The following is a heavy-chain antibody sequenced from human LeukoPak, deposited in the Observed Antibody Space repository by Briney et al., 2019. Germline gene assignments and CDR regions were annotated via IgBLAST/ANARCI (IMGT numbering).Heavy chain of an antibody. Sequence: PGGSLRLSCAASGFTFDDYAMHWVRQAPGKGLEWVSGISWNSGSIGYADSVKGRFTISRDNAKNSLYLQMNSLRAEDMALYYCAKALKYYYDSSGYYSDAFDIWGQGTMVTVSS. CDR1: GFTFDDYA. CDR3: AKALKYYYDSSGYYSDAFDI. J-gene: IGHJ3*02. CDR2: ISWNSGSI. V-gene: IGHV3-9*03. D-gene: IGHD3-22*01.